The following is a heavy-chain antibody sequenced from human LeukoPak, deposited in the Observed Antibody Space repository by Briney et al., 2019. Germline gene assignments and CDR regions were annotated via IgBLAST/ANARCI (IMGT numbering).Heavy chain of an antibody. Sequence: ASVTVTFKSSAYTFTSYYIDLVRHPPGQGLGWMGIINLSGGSTSYEQKFQGRVTMTRDTSTSTVYMELSSLRSEDTAVYYCARERGLVGATPAWFDPWGQGTLVTVSS. D-gene: IGHD1-26*01. CDR3: ARERGLVGATPAWFDP. V-gene: IGHV1-46*01. CDR2: INLSGGST. J-gene: IGHJ5*02. CDR1: AYTFTSYY.